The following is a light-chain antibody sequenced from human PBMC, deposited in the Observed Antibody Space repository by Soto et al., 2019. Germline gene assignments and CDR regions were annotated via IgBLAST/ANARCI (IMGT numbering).Light chain of an antibody. V-gene: IGKV1-39*01. CDR2: AAS. Sequence: DIQMTQSPSTLSASVGDRVTITCRASQSISVWLAWYQQKAGKAPNLLIYAASSLQSGVPSRFRGSGYGTDFALTITSLQPEDFAIYYCQQSYNSPPITFGQGTRLEIK. CDR3: QQSYNSPPIT. CDR1: QSISVW. J-gene: IGKJ5*01.